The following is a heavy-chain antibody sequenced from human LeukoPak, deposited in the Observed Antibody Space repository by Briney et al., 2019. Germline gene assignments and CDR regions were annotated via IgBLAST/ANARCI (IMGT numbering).Heavy chain of an antibody. J-gene: IGHJ5*02. D-gene: IGHD3-9*01. CDR1: GYTLTELS. V-gene: IGHV1-24*01. CDR3: ARNLLTGYYNWFDP. Sequence: ASVKVSCKVSGYTLTELSMHWVRQAPGKGLEWMGGFDPEDGETIYAQKFQGRVTMTEDTSTDTAYMELSSLRSEDTAVYYCARNLLTGYYNWFDPWGQGTLVTVSS. CDR2: FDPEDGET.